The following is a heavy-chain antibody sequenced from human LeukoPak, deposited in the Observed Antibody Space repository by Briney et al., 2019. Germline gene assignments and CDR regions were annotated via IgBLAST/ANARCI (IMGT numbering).Heavy chain of an antibody. V-gene: IGHV3-23*01. D-gene: IGHD3-9*01. CDR2: ISGSGGST. CDR3: ARVGSVLRYFDWLRGWFDP. CDR1: GFTFSSYA. J-gene: IGHJ5*02. Sequence: PGGSLRLSCAASGFTFSSYAMSWVRQAPGKGLEWVSAISGSGGSTYYADSVKGRFTISRDNSKNTLYLQMNSLRAEDTAVYYCARVGSVLRYFDWLRGWFDPWGQGTLVTVSS.